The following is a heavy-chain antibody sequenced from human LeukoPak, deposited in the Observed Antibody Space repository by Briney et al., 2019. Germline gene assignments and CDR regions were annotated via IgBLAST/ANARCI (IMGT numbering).Heavy chain of an antibody. Sequence: SSETLSLTCAVSGGSISSSNWWGWVRQPPGKGLGWIGEIYHSGSTNYNPSLKSRVTISVDKSKNQFSLKLSSVTAADTAVYYCAREATVTAALPMDYWGQGTLITVSS. CDR1: GGSISSSNW. V-gene: IGHV4-4*02. J-gene: IGHJ4*02. CDR2: IYHSGST. CDR3: AREATVTAALPMDY. D-gene: IGHD4-17*01.